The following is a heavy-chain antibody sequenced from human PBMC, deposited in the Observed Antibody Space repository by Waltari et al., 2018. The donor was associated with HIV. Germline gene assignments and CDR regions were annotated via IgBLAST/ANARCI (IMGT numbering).Heavy chain of an antibody. CDR3: AWVYYYYGMDV. Sequence: EVQLVESGGGLVQPGGSLRLSCAASGFTFSSYWMSWVRQAPGKGLEWVANIKQDGSEKYYVDSVKGRLTISRDNAKNSLYLQMNSLRAEDTAVYYCAWVYYYYGMDVWGQGTTVTVSS. CDR1: GFTFSSYW. V-gene: IGHV3-7*04. J-gene: IGHJ6*02. CDR2: IKQDGSEK.